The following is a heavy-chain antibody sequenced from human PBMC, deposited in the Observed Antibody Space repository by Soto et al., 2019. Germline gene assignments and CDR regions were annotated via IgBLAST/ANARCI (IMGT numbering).Heavy chain of an antibody. V-gene: IGHV3-53*01. CDR2: IYSGGST. Sequence: PGGSLRLSCAASGFTVSSNYMSWVRQAPGKGLEWVSVIYSGGSTYYADSVKGRFTISRDNSKNTLYLQMNSLRAEDTAVYYCARDRLGYSYGYGYYYYGMDVWGQGTTVTVSS. D-gene: IGHD5-18*01. CDR1: GFTVSSNY. J-gene: IGHJ6*02. CDR3: ARDRLGYSYGYGYYYYGMDV.